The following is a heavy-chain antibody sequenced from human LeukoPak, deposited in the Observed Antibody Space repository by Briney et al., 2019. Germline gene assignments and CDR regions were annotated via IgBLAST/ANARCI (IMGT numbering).Heavy chain of an antibody. V-gene: IGHV4-59*08. Sequence: SETLSLTCTVSGGSISSYFWSWIRQPPGKGLEWTGYIYYSGSTSYSPSLKSRVTISVDTSKNQFSLKLSSVTAADTAVYYCARHYCSDGTCYAKNFDYWGQGTLVTVSS. J-gene: IGHJ4*02. CDR3: ARHYCSDGTCYAKNFDY. CDR2: IYYSGST. CDR1: GGSISSYF. D-gene: IGHD2-15*01.